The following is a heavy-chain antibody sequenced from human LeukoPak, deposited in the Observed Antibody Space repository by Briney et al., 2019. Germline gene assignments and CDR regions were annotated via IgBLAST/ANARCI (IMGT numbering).Heavy chain of an antibody. D-gene: IGHD3/OR15-3a*01. CDR3: ARQTGSGLFILP. Sequence: SETLSLTCSVSGDSISTSSYYWGWIRQPPEKGLEWIGSIYYSGNTYYNASLKSQVSISIDTSKNQFSLRLTSVTAADTAVYYCARQTGSGLFILPGGQGTLVTVSS. J-gene: IGHJ4*02. V-gene: IGHV4-39*01. CDR2: IYYSGNT. CDR1: GDSISTSSYY.